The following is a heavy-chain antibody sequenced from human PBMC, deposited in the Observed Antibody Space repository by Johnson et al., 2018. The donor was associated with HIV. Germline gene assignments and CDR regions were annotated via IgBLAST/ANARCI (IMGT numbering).Heavy chain of an antibody. V-gene: IGHV3-30*04. J-gene: IGHJ3*02. CDR2: ISYDGSNK. Sequence: QVQLVESGGGVVQPGRSLRLSCAASGFTFSSYAMHWVRQAPGKGLEWVAVISYDGSNKYYADSVKGRFTISRDNSKNTLYLQMNSLRAEDTAGYYCARERGLPDAFDIWGQGTMVTVSS. CDR1: GFTFSSYA. D-gene: IGHD3-16*01. CDR3: ARERGLPDAFDI.